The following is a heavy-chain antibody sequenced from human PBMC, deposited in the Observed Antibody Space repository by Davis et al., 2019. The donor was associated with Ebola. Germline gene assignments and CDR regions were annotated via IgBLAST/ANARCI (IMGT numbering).Heavy chain of an antibody. CDR2: INPNSGDT. Sequence: AASVKVSCKASGYTFTGYYIHWVRQAPGQGLEWMGWINPNSGDTKYSQKFQGWVTMTRDTPISTAYMELNRLTSDDTAVYYCARGSSKAYYYYGMDVWGQGTTVTVSS. V-gene: IGHV1-2*04. CDR1: GYTFTGYY. D-gene: IGHD6-6*01. J-gene: IGHJ6*02. CDR3: ARGSSKAYYYYGMDV.